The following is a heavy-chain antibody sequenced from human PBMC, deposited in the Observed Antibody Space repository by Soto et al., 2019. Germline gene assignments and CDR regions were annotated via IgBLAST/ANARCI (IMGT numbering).Heavy chain of an antibody. J-gene: IGHJ4*02. CDR3: ARRDDVLIGYLPY. CDR1: GYTFTSYS. V-gene: IGHV1-3*01. D-gene: IGHD3-9*01. Sequence: ASVKVSCKASGYTFTSYSIHWVRQAPGQRLEWMGWINGGDGNTKYSQKFQGRVTFTRDTSASTAYMELSSLRSEDTAVYYCARRDDVLIGYLPYWGQGTLVTVSS. CDR2: INGGDGNT.